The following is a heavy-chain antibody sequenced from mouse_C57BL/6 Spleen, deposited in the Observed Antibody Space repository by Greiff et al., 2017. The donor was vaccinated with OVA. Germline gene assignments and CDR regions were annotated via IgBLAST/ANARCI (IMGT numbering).Heavy chain of an antibody. Sequence: EVQLQESGGGLVQPGGSLKLSCAASGFTFSDYYMYWVRQTPEKRLEWVAYISNGGGSTYYPDTVKGRFTISRDNAKNTLYLQMSRLKSEDTAMYYCARLDYYGSSMDYWGQGTSVTVSS. CDR1: GFTFSDYY. J-gene: IGHJ4*01. CDR2: ISNGGGST. V-gene: IGHV5-12*01. D-gene: IGHD1-1*01. CDR3: ARLDYYGSSMDY.